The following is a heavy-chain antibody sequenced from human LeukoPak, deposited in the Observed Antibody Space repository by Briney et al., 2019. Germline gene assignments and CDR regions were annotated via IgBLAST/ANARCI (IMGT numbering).Heavy chain of an antibody. Sequence: ASVKVSCKASGGTFSSYAISWVRQAPGQGLEWMGGIIPIFGTANYAQKFQGRFTITADESTSTAYMELSSLRSEDTAVYYCARERARRGVVTEWFDPWGQGTLVTVS. D-gene: IGHD4-23*01. J-gene: IGHJ5*02. CDR3: ARERARRGVVTEWFDP. CDR2: IIPIFGTA. CDR1: GGTFSSYA. V-gene: IGHV1-69*13.